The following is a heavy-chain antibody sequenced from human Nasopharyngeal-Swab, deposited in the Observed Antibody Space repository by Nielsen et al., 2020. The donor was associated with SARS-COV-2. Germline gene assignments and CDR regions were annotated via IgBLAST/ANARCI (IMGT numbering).Heavy chain of an antibody. V-gene: IGHV3-33*06. CDR1: GFTFSSYG. CDR2: IWYDGSDK. CDR3: AKRRGQLLASYHFDQ. Sequence: GESLKISCAASGFTFSSYGMHWVRQAPGKGLEWVASIWYDGSDKYYADSVKGRFTITRDNAKTTLYLQMNSLRADDTAVYYCAKRRGQLLASYHFDQWGQGTPVTVSP. D-gene: IGHD1-1*01. J-gene: IGHJ4*02.